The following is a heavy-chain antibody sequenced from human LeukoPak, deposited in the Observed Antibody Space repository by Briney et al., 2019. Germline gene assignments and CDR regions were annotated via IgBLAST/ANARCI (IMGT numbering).Heavy chain of an antibody. CDR1: GFDFSTYS. CDR2: ISSSSSNI. J-gene: IGHJ4*02. V-gene: IGHV3-48*04. Sequence: PGGSLRLSCAASGFDFSTYSIDWVRQAPGKGLEWVSYISSSSSNIYHADSVKGRFTISREHAKNSLHLQMNSLRAEDTAVDYCSRVGRSGLTVDYWGQGTLVTVSS. CDR3: SRVGRSGLTVDY. D-gene: IGHD3-3*01.